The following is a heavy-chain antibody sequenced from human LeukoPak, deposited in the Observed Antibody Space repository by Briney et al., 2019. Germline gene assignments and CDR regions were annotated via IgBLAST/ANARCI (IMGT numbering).Heavy chain of an antibody. CDR1: GGSISSYH. Sequence: KPSETLSLTCTVAGGSISSYHWSWIRPPPGKGLEWIGYISYSGSTNYNPSLKSRVTISVDTSKNQFSLRLSSVTAADTAVYYCARHLDYYGSGTYEFWGQGTLVTVSS. CDR3: ARHLDYYGSGTYEF. D-gene: IGHD3-10*01. J-gene: IGHJ4*02. V-gene: IGHV4-59*08. CDR2: ISYSGST.